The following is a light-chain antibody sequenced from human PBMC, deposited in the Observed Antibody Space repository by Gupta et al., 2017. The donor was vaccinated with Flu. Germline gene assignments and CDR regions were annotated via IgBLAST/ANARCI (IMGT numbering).Light chain of an antibody. Sequence: VALGQPASISCRSSQSLGYTDGSTVLHWFQQRPGQSPRRLIYLVSHRDSGVPDRCSGRGSGTDFTLKISRVEAEDVGIYFCMQGAHWPWAFGQGTKVEIK. J-gene: IGKJ1*01. CDR1: QSLGYTDGSTV. CDR3: MQGAHWPWA. CDR2: LVS. V-gene: IGKV2-30*01.